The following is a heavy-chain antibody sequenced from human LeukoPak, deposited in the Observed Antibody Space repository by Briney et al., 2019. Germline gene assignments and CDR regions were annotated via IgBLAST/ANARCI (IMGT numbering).Heavy chain of an antibody. CDR3: AGADIVATRFDP. J-gene: IGHJ5*02. Sequence: SETLSLTCTVSGGSISSYYWSWIRQPPGKGLEWIGYIYYSGSTNYNPSLKSRVTISVDTSKNQFSLKLSSVTAADTAVYYCAGADIVATRFDPWGQGTLVTVSS. D-gene: IGHD5-12*01. V-gene: IGHV4-59*12. CDR2: IYYSGST. CDR1: GGSISSYY.